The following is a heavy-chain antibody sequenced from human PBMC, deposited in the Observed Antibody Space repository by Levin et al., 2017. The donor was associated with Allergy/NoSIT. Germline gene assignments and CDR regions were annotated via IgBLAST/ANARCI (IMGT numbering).Heavy chain of an antibody. V-gene: IGHV3-48*02. CDR3: ARAGWIQSWFFDF. D-gene: IGHD5-18*01. Sequence: PGGSLRLSCAASGFTFSSYNMNWVRQAPGKGLEWVSHISTTSSTIYYADSVKGRFTISRDNAKNSLYLQMNSLRDEDTAVYYCARAGWIQSWFFDFWGQGTLVTVSS. CDR2: ISTTSSTI. CDR1: GFTFSSYN. J-gene: IGHJ4*02.